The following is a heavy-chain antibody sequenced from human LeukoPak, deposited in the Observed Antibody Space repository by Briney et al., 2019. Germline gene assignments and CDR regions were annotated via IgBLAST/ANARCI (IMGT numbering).Heavy chain of an antibody. J-gene: IGHJ3*02. V-gene: IGHV3-15*01. CDR2: IKSRADGGTT. CDR1: GFTFDNAW. Sequence: PGGSLRLSCAASGFTFDNAWMSWVRQAPGKGLEWVGRIKSRADGGTTDYAAPVKGRFTISRDDSKNTLYLQMNSLKTEDTALYYCTTDPLLNYDSSGSDAFDIWGQGTMVTVSS. D-gene: IGHD3-22*01. CDR3: TTDPLLNYDSSGSDAFDI.